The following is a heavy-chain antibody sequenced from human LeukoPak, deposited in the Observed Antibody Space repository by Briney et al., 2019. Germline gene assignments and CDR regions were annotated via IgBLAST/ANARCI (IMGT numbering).Heavy chain of an antibody. CDR2: ISGDGSMT. CDR1: GFSLRSYW. J-gene: IGHJ4*02. D-gene: IGHD6-6*01. V-gene: IGHV3-74*01. Sequence: PGGPLRLSCAVSGFSLRSYWMHWVRHAPGKGLVWVSRISGDGSMTNYADSVKGRFTISRDNAKNTVYLQMNSLRAEDTAVYYCARYSGSSGGASHYFDYWGQGTLVTVSS. CDR3: ARYSGSSGGASHYFDY.